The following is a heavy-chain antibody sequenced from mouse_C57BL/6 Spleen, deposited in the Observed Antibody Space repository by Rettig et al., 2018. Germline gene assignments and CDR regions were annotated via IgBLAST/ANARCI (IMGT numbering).Heavy chain of an antibody. D-gene: IGHD2-1*01. J-gene: IGHJ2*01. CDR2: INPNNGGT. Sequence: EVQLQQSGPELVKPGASVKISCKASGYTFTDYYMNWVKQSHGKSLEWIGDINPNNGGTSYNQKFKGKATLTVDKSSSTAYMELRSLTSEDSAVYYCARMGGNPYYFDYWGQGTTLTVSS. CDR1: GYTFTDYY. CDR3: ARMGGNPYYFDY. V-gene: IGHV1-26*01.